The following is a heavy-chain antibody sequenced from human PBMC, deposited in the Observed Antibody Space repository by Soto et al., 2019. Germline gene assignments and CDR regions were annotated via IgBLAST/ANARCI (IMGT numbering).Heavy chain of an antibody. CDR3: AKAGKVRGVIYDY. CDR2: ISGSGGST. D-gene: IGHD3-10*01. J-gene: IGHJ4*02. Sequence: EVQLLESGGGLVQPGGSLRLSCAASGFTFSSYAMSWVRQAPRKGLEWVSAISGSGGSTYYADSVKGRFTISRDNSKNTLYLQMNSLRAEDTAVYYCAKAGKVRGVIYDYWGQGTLVTVSS. V-gene: IGHV3-23*01. CDR1: GFTFSSYA.